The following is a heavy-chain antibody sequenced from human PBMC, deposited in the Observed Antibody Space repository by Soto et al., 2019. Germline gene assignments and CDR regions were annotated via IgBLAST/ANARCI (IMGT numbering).Heavy chain of an antibody. CDR1: GGSMSSEGYY. D-gene: IGHD3-3*01. V-gene: IGHV4-31*03. Sequence: PSETLSLTCTVSGGSMSSEGYYWSWIRQHPGKGLEWIGYIYYSGLTDYNPSLKSRLTISVDKSKNEFYLKMRSVTAADTAVYYCAARPFWSGPWTARRLDYWGQGTLVTVSS. CDR3: AARPFWSGPWTARRLDY. J-gene: IGHJ4*02. CDR2: IYYSGLT.